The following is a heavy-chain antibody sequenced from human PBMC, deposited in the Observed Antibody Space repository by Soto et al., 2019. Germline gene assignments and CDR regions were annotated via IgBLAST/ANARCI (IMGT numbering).Heavy chain of an antibody. D-gene: IGHD3-16*01. CDR3: ARENVNSKSWYVVDY. Sequence: VQLVQSGAEVKKPGASVKVSCKASGYTFTSHGINWVRRAPGQGLEWMGWISAHNGNTKYAEKFQGRITLATETSTSTAYMELRSLRSDDTAVYYCARENVNSKSWYVVDYWGQGTLVTVSS. CDR2: ISAHNGNT. J-gene: IGHJ4*02. CDR1: GYTFTSHG. V-gene: IGHV1-18*01.